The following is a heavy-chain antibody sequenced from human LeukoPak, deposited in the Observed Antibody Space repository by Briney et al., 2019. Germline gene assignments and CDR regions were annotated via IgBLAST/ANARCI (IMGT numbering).Heavy chain of an antibody. CDR2: ISGRSTTI. V-gene: IGHV3-11*04. CDR1: GFTFSDYY. J-gene: IGHJ4*02. CDR3: ARDSGYSGNSGYFDY. D-gene: IGHD4-23*01. Sequence: GGSLRLSCAASGFTFSDYYMSWIRQAPGKGLEWVSYISGRSTTIYNADSVKGGFTISRDNAKNSLYLQMNSLRAEDTAVYYCARDSGYSGNSGYFDYWGQGTLVTVSS.